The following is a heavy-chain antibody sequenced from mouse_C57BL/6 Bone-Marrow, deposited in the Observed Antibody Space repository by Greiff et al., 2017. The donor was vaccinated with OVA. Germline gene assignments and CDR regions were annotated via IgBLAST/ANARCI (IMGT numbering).Heavy chain of an antibody. CDR3: ARDRLGRGGNLFAY. CDR2: ISYDGSN. Sequence: EVQLQESGPGLVKPSQSLSLTCSVTGYSITSGYYWNWIRQFPGNKLEWMGYISYDGSNNYNPSLKNRISITRDTSKNQFFLTLNSVTTEDTATYYCARDRLGRGGNLFAYWGQGTLVTVSA. CDR1: GYSITSGYY. V-gene: IGHV3-6*01. D-gene: IGHD4-1*01. J-gene: IGHJ3*01.